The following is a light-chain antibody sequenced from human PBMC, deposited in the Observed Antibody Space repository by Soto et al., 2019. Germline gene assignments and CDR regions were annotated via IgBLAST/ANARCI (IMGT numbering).Light chain of an antibody. V-gene: IGLV1-40*01. CDR1: SSNIGAGYD. J-gene: IGLJ1*01. CDR2: GNS. CDR3: QSYDSSLSGYV. Sequence: QSVLTQPPSVSGAPGQRDTISCTGSSSNIGAGYDVHWYQQLPGTAPKLLIYGNSNRPSGVPDRFSGSKSGTSASLAITGLQAEDEADYYCQSYDSSLSGYVFGTGTKGTVL.